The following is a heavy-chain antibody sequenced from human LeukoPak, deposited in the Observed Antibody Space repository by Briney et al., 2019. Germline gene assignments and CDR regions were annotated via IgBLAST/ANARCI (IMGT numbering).Heavy chain of an antibody. V-gene: IGHV3-23*01. CDR3: AKSASAGPAEGFDY. Sequence: PGGSLRLSCAASGFTVSSNYMSWVRQAPGKGLEWVSAISGSGGSTYYADSVKGRFTISRDNSKNTLYLQMNSLRAEDTTVYYCAKSASAGPAEGFDYWGQGTLVTVSS. D-gene: IGHD3-10*01. CDR1: GFTVSSNY. J-gene: IGHJ4*02. CDR2: ISGSGGST.